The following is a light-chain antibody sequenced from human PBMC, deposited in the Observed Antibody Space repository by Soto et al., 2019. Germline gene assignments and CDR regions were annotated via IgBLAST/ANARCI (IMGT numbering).Light chain of an antibody. Sequence: QSALTQPASVSGSPGQSITISCTGTSSDVGSYNLVSWYLQHPGKAPKVIIYEVSKGPSGVSHRFSGSKSGNTASLTISGLQAEDEADYFCCAYAGSTSWVFGGGTKVTVL. V-gene: IGLV2-23*02. J-gene: IGLJ3*02. CDR2: EVS. CDR3: CAYAGSTSWV. CDR1: SSDVGSYNL.